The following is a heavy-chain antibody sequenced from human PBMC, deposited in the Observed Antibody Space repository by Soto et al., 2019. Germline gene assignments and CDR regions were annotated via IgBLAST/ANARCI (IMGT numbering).Heavy chain of an antibody. CDR2: INHSGST. D-gene: IGHD3-22*01. Sequence: SETLSLTCAVYGGSFSGYYWSWIRQPPGKGLEWIGEINHSGSTNYNPSLKSRVTISVDTSKNQFSLKLSSVTAADTAVYYCAQRGTIHYYDSSGSTKRPPEYFDYWGQGTLVTVSS. V-gene: IGHV4-34*01. CDR3: AQRGTIHYYDSSGSTKRPPEYFDY. J-gene: IGHJ4*02. CDR1: GGSFSGYY.